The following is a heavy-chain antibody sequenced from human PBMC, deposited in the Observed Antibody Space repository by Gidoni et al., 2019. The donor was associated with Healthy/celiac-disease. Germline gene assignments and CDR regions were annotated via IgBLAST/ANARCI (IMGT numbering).Heavy chain of an antibody. V-gene: IGHV1-69*04. D-gene: IGHD6-13*01. CDR3: ARDVAAAGDGGNWFDP. J-gene: IGHJ5*02. Sequence: QVQLVQSGAEVKKPGSSVKVSCKASGGTFSSYAISWVRQAPGQGLEWMGRIIPIFGIANYAQKFQGRVTITADKSTSTAYMELSSLRSEDTAVYYCARDVAAAGDGGNWFDPWGQGTLVTVSS. CDR2: IIPIFGIA. CDR1: GGTFSSYA.